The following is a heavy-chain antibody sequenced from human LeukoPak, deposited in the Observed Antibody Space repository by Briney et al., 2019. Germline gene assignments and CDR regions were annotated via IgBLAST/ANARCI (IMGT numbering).Heavy chain of an antibody. CDR1: GFTFSDYY. CDR2: ISSSGSTI. J-gene: IGHJ4*02. CDR3: ARDHNVWGSYDY. Sequence: GESLRLSCAASGFTFSDYYMSWVRQAPGKGLEWVSYISSSGSTIYYADSVKGRFTISRDNAKNSLYLQMNSLRAEDTAVYYCARDHNVWGSYDYWGQGTLVTVSS. D-gene: IGHD3-16*01. V-gene: IGHV3-11*01.